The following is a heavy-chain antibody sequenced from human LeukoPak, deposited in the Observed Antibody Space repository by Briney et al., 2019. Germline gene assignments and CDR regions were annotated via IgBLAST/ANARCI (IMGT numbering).Heavy chain of an antibody. CDR1: GGSISSYY. Sequence: PSETLSLXCTVSGGSISSYYWSWIRQPPGKGLEWIGYIYYSGSTNYNPSLKSRVTISVDTSKNQFSLKLSSVTAADTAVYYCARSSGSYGIRNWFDPWGQGTLVTVSS. CDR3: ARSSGSYGIRNWFDP. J-gene: IGHJ5*02. D-gene: IGHD1-26*01. CDR2: IYYSGST. V-gene: IGHV4-59*01.